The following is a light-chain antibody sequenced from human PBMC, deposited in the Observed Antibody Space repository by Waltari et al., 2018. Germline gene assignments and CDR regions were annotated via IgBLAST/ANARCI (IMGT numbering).Light chain of an antibody. V-gene: IGLV1-44*01. CDR1: SSNIGGNT. J-gene: IGLJ3*02. Sequence: QSVLTQPPSASGTPGQRVTIPCSGSSSNIGGNTVNWYQQVPGTAPKLLIFRNNERPSGVPDRFSGSKSGTSASLAISGLQSEDEAAYVCTAWDDRLKGVLFGGGTKLTV. CDR3: TAWDDRLKGVL. CDR2: RNN.